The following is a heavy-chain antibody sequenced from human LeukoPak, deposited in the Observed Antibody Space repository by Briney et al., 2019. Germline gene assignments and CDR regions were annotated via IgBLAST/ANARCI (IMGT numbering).Heavy chain of an antibody. CDR1: GVTISSYC. Sequence: SETLSLTCTVSGVTISSYCWSWIRQPAGKGLEWIGRIYASGSPNYNPSLKSRVTMSGDTSKTQFSLKLSSVTAADTAVDYCARHPDYYGSGRYYTDCFDIWGHGTKVTVSS. D-gene: IGHD3-10*01. J-gene: IGHJ3*02. CDR3: ARHPDYYGSGRYYTDCFDI. CDR2: IYASGSP. V-gene: IGHV4-4*07.